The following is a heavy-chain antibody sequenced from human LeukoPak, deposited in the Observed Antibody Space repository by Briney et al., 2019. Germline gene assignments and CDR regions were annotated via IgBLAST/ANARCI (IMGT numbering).Heavy chain of an antibody. CDR2: IRYDGSNR. Sequence: GGSLRLSCAASGFTFSSYGMHWVRQAPGKELEWVAFIRYDGSNRYYADSVKGRFTISRDNSKNTLYLQMNSLRAEDTAVYYCAKDRIADGVYYFDYWGQGTLVTVSS. CDR3: AKDRIADGVYYFDY. V-gene: IGHV3-30*02. D-gene: IGHD6-13*01. CDR1: GFTFSSYG. J-gene: IGHJ4*02.